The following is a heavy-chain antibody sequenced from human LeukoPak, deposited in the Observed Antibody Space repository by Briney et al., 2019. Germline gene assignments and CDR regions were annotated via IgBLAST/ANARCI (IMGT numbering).Heavy chain of an antibody. CDR1: GFPFSSYW. Sequence: GGSLRLSCAASGFPFSSYWMHWVRQVPGKGLLWVSRINSDGSATIYADSVRGRFAISRDNAKNTLYLQMSGLRVEDTAVYHCASDSPYYGMDVWGQGTTVTVSS. CDR3: ASDSPYYGMDV. CDR2: INSDGSAT. V-gene: IGHV3-74*01. J-gene: IGHJ6*02.